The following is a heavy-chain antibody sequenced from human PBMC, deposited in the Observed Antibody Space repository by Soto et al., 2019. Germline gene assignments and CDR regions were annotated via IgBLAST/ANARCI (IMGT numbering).Heavy chain of an antibody. D-gene: IGHD6-19*01. CDR1: GFTFSKFE. J-gene: IGHJ4*02. CDR3: VKGGWLDE. Sequence: EVQVLESGGGLVQPGGSRRLSCTASGFTFSKFEMSWARQASGKGLEWVSFISVSGGETHYADSVKGRFIISRDNSKNALYLQMNRLRVEDMAVYYCVKGGWLDEWGQGTLVTVSS. CDR2: ISVSGGET. V-gene: IGHV3-23*01.